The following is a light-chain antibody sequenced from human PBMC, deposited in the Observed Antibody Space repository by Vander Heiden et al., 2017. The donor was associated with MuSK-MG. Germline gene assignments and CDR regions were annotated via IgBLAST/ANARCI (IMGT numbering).Light chain of an antibody. CDR2: VAS. CDR3: QQSDTIPFT. J-gene: IGKJ4*01. V-gene: IGKV1-39*01. Sequence: DIQMTQSPSSLSASVGDRVTITCRASQTIDKYLHWYQKKPGKAPKSLIYVASTLQSGVPSRFSGSGSGTDFTLTISRLQPEDFATYYCQQSDTIPFTFGGGTKVEIK. CDR1: QTIDKY.